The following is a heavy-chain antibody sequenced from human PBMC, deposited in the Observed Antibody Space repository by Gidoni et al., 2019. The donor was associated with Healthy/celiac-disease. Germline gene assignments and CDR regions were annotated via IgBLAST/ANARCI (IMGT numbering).Heavy chain of an antibody. Sequence: QVQLQQWGAGLLKPSETLSLTCAVYGGSFSGYYWSWIRQPPGKGLEWIGEINHSGSTNYKPSLKSRVTISVDTSKNQFSLKLSSVTAADTAVYYCARGKMGKGAFDYWGQGTLVTVSS. V-gene: IGHV4-34*01. CDR1: GGSFSGYY. J-gene: IGHJ4*02. CDR3: ARGKMGKGAFDY. D-gene: IGHD6-13*01. CDR2: INHSGST.